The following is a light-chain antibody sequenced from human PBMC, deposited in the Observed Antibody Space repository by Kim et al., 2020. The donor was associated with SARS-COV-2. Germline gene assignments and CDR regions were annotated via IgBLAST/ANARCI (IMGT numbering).Light chain of an antibody. Sequence: LGQTVSIPCQGHRPTSYYANWYQQKPGQAPKLVVFGKGNRPSGIPDRFSGSISGFTASLTITGAQAEDEADYYCSSRDSSGDSVVFGGGTQLTVL. CDR1: RPTSYY. CDR3: SSRDSSGDSVV. CDR2: GKG. V-gene: IGLV3-19*01. J-gene: IGLJ2*01.